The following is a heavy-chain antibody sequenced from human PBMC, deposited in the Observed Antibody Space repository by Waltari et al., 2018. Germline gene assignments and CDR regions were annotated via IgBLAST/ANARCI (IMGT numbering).Heavy chain of an antibody. CDR3: AREDDDLSFDP. Sequence: EVQLVESGGGLIQPGGSLRLSCAASGFTVSSNYMSWVRQVPGKGLEWVSVIYSGGSTYYADSVKGRFTISRDNSKNTLYLQMNSLRAEDTAVYYCAREDDDLSFDPWGQGTLVTVSS. CDR2: IYSGGST. V-gene: IGHV3-53*01. J-gene: IGHJ5*02. D-gene: IGHD3-3*01. CDR1: GFTVSSNY.